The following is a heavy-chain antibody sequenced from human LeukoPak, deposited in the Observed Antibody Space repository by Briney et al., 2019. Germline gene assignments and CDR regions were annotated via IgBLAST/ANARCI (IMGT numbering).Heavy chain of an antibody. CDR2: IIPIFGTA. V-gene: IGHV1-69*05. D-gene: IGHD6-13*01. J-gene: IGHJ4*02. CDR1: GGTFSSYA. CDR3: ARSIAAAGYDY. Sequence: SVKVSCKASGGTFSSYAISWVRQAPGQGLEWMGGIIPIFGTANYAQKLQGRVTMTTDTSTSTAYMELRSLRSDDTAVYYCARSIAAAGYDYWGQGTLVTVSS.